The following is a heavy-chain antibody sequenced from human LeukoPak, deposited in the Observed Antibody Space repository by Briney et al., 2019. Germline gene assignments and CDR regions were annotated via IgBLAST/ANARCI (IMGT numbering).Heavy chain of an antibody. Sequence: GALRLSCADSGFTSSSYAMHWVRQAPGKGLEWVAVISYDGSNKYYADSVKGRFPISRDNSKNTLYLQMNSLRAEDTAVYYCANDYGGTATLDYWGQGTLVTVSS. D-gene: IGHD4-23*01. CDR3: ANDYGGTATLDY. CDR1: GFTSSSYA. CDR2: ISYDGSNK. J-gene: IGHJ4*02. V-gene: IGHV3-30-3*02.